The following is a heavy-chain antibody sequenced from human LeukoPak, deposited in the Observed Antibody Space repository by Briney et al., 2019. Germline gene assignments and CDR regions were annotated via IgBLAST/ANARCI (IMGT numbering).Heavy chain of an antibody. J-gene: IGHJ4*02. D-gene: IGHD3-3*01. CDR3: ASDKAIFGVVNLFDY. Sequence: PGGSLRLSCAASGFTFSSYWMHWVRQVPGKGLVWVSRINTDGSSTNYADSVKGRFTISRDNAKNTLYLQMNSLRAEDTAVYYCASDKAIFGVVNLFDYWTREPWSPSPQ. CDR2: INTDGSST. CDR1: GFTFSSYW. V-gene: IGHV3-74*01.